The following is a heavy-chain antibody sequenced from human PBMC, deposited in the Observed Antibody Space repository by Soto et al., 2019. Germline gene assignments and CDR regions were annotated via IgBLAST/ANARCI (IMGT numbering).Heavy chain of an antibody. CDR1: GGSMRGQH. CDR3: ATYTVGEGGRGY. V-gene: IGHV4-4*09. CDR2: HHSDST. J-gene: IGHJ4*02. D-gene: IGHD3-16*01. Sequence: QVQLQESGPGLVKPSETLSLTCTVSGGSMRGQHWSWIRQPPGKGLEWIGHHSDSTNYNPSLKSRITISTDTSKNQFSLKLSSVTAADTAVYYCATYTVGEGGRGYWGQGTLVTDSS.